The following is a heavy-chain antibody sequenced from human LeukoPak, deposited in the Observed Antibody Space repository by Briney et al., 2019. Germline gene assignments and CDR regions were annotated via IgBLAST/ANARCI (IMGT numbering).Heavy chain of an antibody. D-gene: IGHD4-23*01. CDR3: ARDQGGKGGRNYYYYMDV. CDR1: GFTFSSYA. CDR2: IIPIFGTA. V-gene: IGHV1-69*05. J-gene: IGHJ6*03. Sequence: SVKVSCAASGFTFSSYAISWVRQAPGQGLEWMGRIIPIFGTANYAQKFQGRVTITTDESKSTAYMELNSLRSEDTAVYYCARDQGGKGGRNYYYYMDVWGKGTTVTVSS.